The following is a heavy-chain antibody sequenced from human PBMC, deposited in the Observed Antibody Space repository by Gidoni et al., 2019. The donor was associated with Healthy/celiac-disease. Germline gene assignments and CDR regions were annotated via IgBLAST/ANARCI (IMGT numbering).Heavy chain of an antibody. CDR2: ISGSGGST. CDR1: GVTFSSYA. J-gene: IGHJ3*02. CDR3: AKDRRGYYDSSGYLHDAFDI. Sequence: EVQLLESGGGLVQPGGSLRLACAASGVTFSSYAMSWVRQAPGKGREWVSAISGSGGSTYYADSVKGRFTISIDNSKNTLYLQMNSLRAEDTAVYYCAKDRRGYYDSSGYLHDAFDIWGQGTMVTVSS. V-gene: IGHV3-23*01. D-gene: IGHD3-22*01.